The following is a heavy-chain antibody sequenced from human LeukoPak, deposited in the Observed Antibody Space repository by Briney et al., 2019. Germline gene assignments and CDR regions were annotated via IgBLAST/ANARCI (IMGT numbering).Heavy chain of an antibody. D-gene: IGHD3-22*01. J-gene: IGHJ6*02. Sequence: ASVKVSCKASGYTFTGYYMHWVRQAPGQGLEWMGWINPNSGGTNYAQEFQGRVTMTRDTSISTAYMELSRLRSDDTAVYYCARWVTMIVGHYGMDVWGQGTTVTVSS. V-gene: IGHV1-2*02. CDR2: INPNSGGT. CDR1: GYTFTGYY. CDR3: ARWVTMIVGHYGMDV.